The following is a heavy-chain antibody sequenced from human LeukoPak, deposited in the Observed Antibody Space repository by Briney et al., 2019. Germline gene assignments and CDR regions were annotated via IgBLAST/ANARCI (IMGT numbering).Heavy chain of an antibody. Sequence: SETLSLTCTVSGGSISSSSYYWGWIRQPPGKGLEWIGYIYYSGSTNYNPSLKSRVTISVDTSKNQFSLKLSSVTAADTAVYYCARELGRRDGYNDALDYWGQGTLVTVSS. V-gene: IGHV4-61*01. D-gene: IGHD5-24*01. J-gene: IGHJ4*02. CDR1: GGSISSSSYY. CDR3: ARELGRRDGYNDALDY. CDR2: IYYSGST.